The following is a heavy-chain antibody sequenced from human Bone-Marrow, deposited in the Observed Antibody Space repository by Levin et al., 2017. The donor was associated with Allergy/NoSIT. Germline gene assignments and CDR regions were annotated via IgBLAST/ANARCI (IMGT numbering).Heavy chain of an antibody. CDR3: ARLVGGTWSSYMDV. CDR1: EDTFRTSW. J-gene: IGHJ6*03. Sequence: KPGGSLRLSCKGSEDTFRTSWIAWVRQMPGKGLDWMGIIYPGDSDVKYSPSFEGQVTFSADKSISTAYVQWSSLRASDSAMYYCARLVGGTWSSYMDVWGKGTTVTVSS. D-gene: IGHD6-13*01. V-gene: IGHV5-51*01. CDR2: IYPGDSDV.